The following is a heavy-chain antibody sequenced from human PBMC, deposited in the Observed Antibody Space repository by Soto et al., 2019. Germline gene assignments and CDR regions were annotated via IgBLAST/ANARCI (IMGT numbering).Heavy chain of an antibody. Sequence: GGSLRLSCAASGFTISRHWMAWVRLAPGKGLEWVANIKPDGSDKYYVDSVRGRFTISRDSAKNSLFLQMNSLRAEDTAVYYCTVGSPFDYWGQGTLVTVSS. CDR2: IKPDGSDK. V-gene: IGHV3-7*01. CDR1: GFTISRHW. J-gene: IGHJ4*02. CDR3: TVGSPFDY. D-gene: IGHD3-10*01.